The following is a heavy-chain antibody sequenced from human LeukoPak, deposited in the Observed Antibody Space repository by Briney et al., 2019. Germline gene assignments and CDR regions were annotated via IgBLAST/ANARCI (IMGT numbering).Heavy chain of an antibody. D-gene: IGHD6-19*01. Sequence: SVKVSCKASGGTFSSYAISWVRQAPGQGLEWMGRIIPIFGTANYAQKFQGRVTITTDESTSTAYMELSSLRSEDTAVYYCAREAAGGGRSYYYYYMDVWGKGTTVTVSS. V-gene: IGHV1-69*05. CDR3: AREAAGGGRSYYYYYMDV. CDR1: GGTFSSYA. CDR2: IIPIFGTA. J-gene: IGHJ6*03.